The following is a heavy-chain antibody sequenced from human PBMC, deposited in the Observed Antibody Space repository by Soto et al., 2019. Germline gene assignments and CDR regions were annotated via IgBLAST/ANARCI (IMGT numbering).Heavy chain of an antibody. CDR3: ARVHTVTTYFDV. V-gene: IGHV1-8*01. J-gene: IGHJ2*01. D-gene: IGHD4-17*01. CDR2: MNPNSGNT. Sequence: QVQLVQSGAEVGKPGASVKVSCKASGYTFTSYDINWVRQASGQGLEWMGWMNPNSGNTGSAQRFQGRLTMTRNTSINTAYMELTSLTSEDAAVYYCARVHTVTTYFDVWGRGTLVADSS. CDR1: GYTFTSYD.